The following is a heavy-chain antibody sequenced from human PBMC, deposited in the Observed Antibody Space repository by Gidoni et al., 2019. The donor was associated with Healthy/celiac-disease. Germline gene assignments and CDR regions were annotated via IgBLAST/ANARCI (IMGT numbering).Heavy chain of an antibody. J-gene: IGHJ4*02. D-gene: IGHD3-22*01. CDR1: GYTFTSSG. Sequence: QVQLVLSGAEVKKPGASVKVSCKSSGYTFTSSGISWVRQATGQGLAWMGWTSAYKGNTNYAQKLQGRVTMTTDTSTSTAYMELRGLRTDDTAVYYCARGSGYYVRYDYWGQGTLVTVSS. V-gene: IGHV1-18*01. CDR2: TSAYKGNT. CDR3: ARGSGYYVRYDY.